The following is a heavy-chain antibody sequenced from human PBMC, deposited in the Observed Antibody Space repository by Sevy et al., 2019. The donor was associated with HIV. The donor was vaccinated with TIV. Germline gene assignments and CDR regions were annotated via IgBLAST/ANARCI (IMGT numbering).Heavy chain of an antibody. CDR2: IQYDGGNK. CDR3: VKDPLISLGADLFDY. J-gene: IGHJ4*02. V-gene: IGHV3-30*02. CDR1: GFTFNSHG. D-gene: IGHD7-27*01. Sequence: GGSLRLSCATSGFTFNSHGMHWVRQAPGKGLERVSFIQYDGGNKNYADSVKGRFTISRDNSKNTLYLQLSSLRTEDTALYYCVKDPLISLGADLFDYWGQGTLVTLSS.